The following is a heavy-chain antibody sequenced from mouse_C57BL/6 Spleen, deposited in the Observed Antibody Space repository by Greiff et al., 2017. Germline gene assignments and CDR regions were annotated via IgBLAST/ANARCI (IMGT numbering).Heavy chain of an antibody. CDR2: ISSGSSTI. CDR3: ARGGYYAMDY. CDR1: GFTFSDSG. J-gene: IGHJ4*01. V-gene: IGHV5-17*01. Sequence: EVQRVESGGGLVKPGGSLKLSCAASGFTFSDSGMHWVRQAPEKGLEWVAYISSGSSTIYYADTVKGRFTISRDNAKNTLFLQMTSLRSEDTAMYYCARGGYYAMDYWGQGTSVTVSS.